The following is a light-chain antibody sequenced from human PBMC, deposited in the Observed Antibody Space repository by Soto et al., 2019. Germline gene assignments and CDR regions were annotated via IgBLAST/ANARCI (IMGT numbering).Light chain of an antibody. J-gene: IGKJ5*01. CDR2: GAS. V-gene: IGKV3-15*01. CDR1: QSVSSN. CDR3: QQYNNWPF. Sequence: EIAMTQSPATLSVPPGERATLSCRASQSVSSNLAWYQQKPGQAPRLLIYGASTRATGIPARFSGSGSGTEFTLTISSLQSEDFAVYYCQQYNNWPFFGQGTRLEIK.